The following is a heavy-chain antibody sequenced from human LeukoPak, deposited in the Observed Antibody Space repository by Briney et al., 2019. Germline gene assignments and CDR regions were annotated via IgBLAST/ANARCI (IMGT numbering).Heavy chain of an antibody. J-gene: IGHJ5*02. CDR3: ARGSDYDFWSGYSTWFDP. V-gene: IGHV4-38-2*02. CDR2: IYHSGST. Sequence: PSETLSLTCTVSGYSITSAYYWGWIRQPPGKGLEWIGSIYHSGSTYYNPSLKSRVTISVDTSKNQFSLKLSSVTAADTAVYYCARGSDYDFWSGYSTWFDPWGQGTLVTVSS. D-gene: IGHD3-3*01. CDR1: GYSITSAYY.